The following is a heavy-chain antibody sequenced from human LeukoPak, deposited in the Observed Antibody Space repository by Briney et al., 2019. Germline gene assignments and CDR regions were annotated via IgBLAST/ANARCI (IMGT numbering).Heavy chain of an antibody. V-gene: IGHV4-59*01. Sequence: SETLSLTCTVSGGSIRSYSWSWIRQPPGSGLEWIGYIHHSRSTNYNPSLKSRVTVSVDTSKNQFSLILSSVTAADTAMYYCARVKESSGGRMISGRFLDYKYYYMDVWGKGTTVTVSS. J-gene: IGHJ6*03. CDR1: GGSIRSYS. CDR3: ARVKESSGGRMISGRFLDYKYYYMDV. CDR2: IHHSRST. D-gene: IGHD2-15*01.